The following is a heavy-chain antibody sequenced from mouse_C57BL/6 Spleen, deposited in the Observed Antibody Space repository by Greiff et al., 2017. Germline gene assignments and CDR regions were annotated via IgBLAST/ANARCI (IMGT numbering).Heavy chain of an antibody. Sequence: EVQLQQSGPGLVKPSQSLSLTCSVTGYSITSGYYWTWIRQFPGNKLEWMGYISYDGSNNYNPSLKNRISITRDTSKNQFFLKLNSVTSEDTATDYCAREDGSNPYYYAMDYWGQGTSVTVSS. CDR2: ISYDGSN. D-gene: IGHD1-1*01. CDR3: AREDGSNPYYYAMDY. CDR1: GYSITSGYY. J-gene: IGHJ4*01. V-gene: IGHV3-6*01.